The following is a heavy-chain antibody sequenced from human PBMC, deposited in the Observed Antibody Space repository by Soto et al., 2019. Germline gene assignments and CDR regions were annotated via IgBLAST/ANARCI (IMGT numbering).Heavy chain of an antibody. CDR3: ARQSENNYDDWFDP. D-gene: IGHD4-4*01. CDR2: IYYSGNT. J-gene: IGHJ5*02. Sequence: PSETLSLTCTVSGGSISSGGYYWSWIRQHPGKGLEWIGYIYYSGNTYYNPSLKSRVTISVDTSKKQFSLKLSSVTAADTAVYYCARQSENNYDDWFDPWGQGTMVTVYS. CDR1: GGSISSGGYY. V-gene: IGHV4-31*03.